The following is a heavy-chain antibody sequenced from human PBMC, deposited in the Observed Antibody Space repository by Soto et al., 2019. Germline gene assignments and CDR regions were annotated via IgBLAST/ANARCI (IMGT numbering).Heavy chain of an antibody. CDR3: ARADGSGTYGHFDY. Sequence: QVQLVQSGAEVKKPGASVKVSCRASGYTFTNYYLHWVRQAPGQGLEWMGIIYPRGSNTDYAQKFQGRLTMTVDASANTLYMELSSLRSEDTAVYYCARADGSGTYGHFDYWGHGTLVTVSS. D-gene: IGHD3-10*01. V-gene: IGHV1-46*03. CDR2: IYPRGSNT. CDR1: GYTFTNYY. J-gene: IGHJ4*01.